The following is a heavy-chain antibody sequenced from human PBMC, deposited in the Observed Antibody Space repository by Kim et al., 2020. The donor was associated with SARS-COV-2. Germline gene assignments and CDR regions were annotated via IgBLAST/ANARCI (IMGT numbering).Heavy chain of an antibody. J-gene: IGHJ3*02. D-gene: IGHD6-19*01. CDR3: ARELAVAGTGGI. V-gene: IGHV3-21*01. Sequence: YYADSVKGRFTISRDNAKNALYLQINSLRAEDTAVYYCARELAVAGTGGIWGQGTMVTVSS.